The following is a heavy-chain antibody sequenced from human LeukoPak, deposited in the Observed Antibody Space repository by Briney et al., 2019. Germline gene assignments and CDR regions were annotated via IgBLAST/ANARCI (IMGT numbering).Heavy chain of an antibody. J-gene: IGHJ4*02. D-gene: IGHD5-24*01. CDR2: IHPYGIF. V-gene: IGHV4-34*01. CDR3: ARGRDRSKAGDH. CDR1: GGSCNDYY. Sequence: SETLSLTCAVYGGSCNDYYCSWIRQPPGKGLEWIGEIHPYGIFYYNSSLMSRVTISIDTSKSQFSLRLTSVTAADTAFYSCARGRDRSKAGDHWGQGSLVTVSS.